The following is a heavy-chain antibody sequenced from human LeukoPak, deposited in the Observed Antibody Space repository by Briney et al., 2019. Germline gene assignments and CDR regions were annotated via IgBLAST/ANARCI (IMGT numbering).Heavy chain of an antibody. Sequence: GGSLRLSCAASGFTFSNYGYGMHWVRQAPGKGLEWVAFIRYDGSKKYYADSVKDRFTFSRDISNNTLYLQMNSLRTEDTAVYYCVRDFIYAFDIWGQGTMVTVSS. D-gene: IGHD3-3*02. J-gene: IGHJ3*02. CDR3: VRDFIYAFDI. CDR2: IRYDGSKK. CDR1: GFTFSNYGYG. V-gene: IGHV3-30*02.